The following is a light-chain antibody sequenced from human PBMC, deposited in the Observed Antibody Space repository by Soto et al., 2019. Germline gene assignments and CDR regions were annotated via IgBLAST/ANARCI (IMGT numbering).Light chain of an antibody. CDR3: SSYTSTSPPFL. Sequence: QSALTQPASVSGSPAQSITISCTGSSSDIGDYNFVSWYQQHPGKAPKLMIYGVSLRPSGVSDRFSGSKSGNTASLTISGLQADDEADYYCSSYTSTSPPFLFGTGTKVTVL. CDR2: GVS. V-gene: IGLV2-14*01. CDR1: SSDIGDYNF. J-gene: IGLJ1*01.